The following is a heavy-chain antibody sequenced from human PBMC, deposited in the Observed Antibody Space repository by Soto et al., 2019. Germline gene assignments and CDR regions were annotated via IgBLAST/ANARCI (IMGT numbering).Heavy chain of an antibody. CDR3: ARGGALDGTSPPFNH. CDR2: INANSGDT. D-gene: IGHD6-19*01. V-gene: IGHV1-2*02. J-gene: IGHJ4*02. CDR1: GYTFSGHY. Sequence: QVQLVQSGAEVKKPGASVRVSCKASGYTFSGHYMHWIRQAPGQGPEWLGWINANSGDTDRAPKFQDRLTMTRDTSISTAYMELSRLRSDDTAVYYCARGGALDGTSPPFNHWGQGTPVTVSS.